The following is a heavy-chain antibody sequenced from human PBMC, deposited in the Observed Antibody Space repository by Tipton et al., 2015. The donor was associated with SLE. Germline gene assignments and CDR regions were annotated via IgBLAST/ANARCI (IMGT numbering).Heavy chain of an antibody. J-gene: IGHJ4*02. CDR1: GYTFTNYA. Sequence: QLVQSGPEVKKPGASVKVSCRASGYTFTNYAMHWVRQAPGQRLEWMGWINAGNGNTKYSQKFQGRVTITRDTSASTAYLELSSLRSEDTAVYYCARSVAAAGSAFDSWGQGTLVTVSS. CDR3: ARSVAAAGSAFDS. V-gene: IGHV1-3*01. CDR2: INAGNGNT. D-gene: IGHD6-19*01.